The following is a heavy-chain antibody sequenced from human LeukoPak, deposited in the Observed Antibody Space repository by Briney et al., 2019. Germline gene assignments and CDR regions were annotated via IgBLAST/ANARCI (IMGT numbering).Heavy chain of an antibody. CDR2: IYSGGST. V-gene: IGHV3-53*01. D-gene: IGHD1-26*01. Sequence: PGGSLRLSCAASGFTVSSNYMSWVRQAPGKGLEWVSVIYSGGSTYYADSVKGRFTISRDNSKNTLYLQMNSLRAEDTAVYYCARDSGRTLVGDDYWGQGTLVTVSS. J-gene: IGHJ4*02. CDR3: ARDSGRTLVGDDY. CDR1: GFTVSSNY.